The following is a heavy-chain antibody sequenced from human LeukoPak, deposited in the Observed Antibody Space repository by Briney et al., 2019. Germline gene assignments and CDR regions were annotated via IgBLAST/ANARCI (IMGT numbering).Heavy chain of an antibody. CDR1: GGSISSGGYY. D-gene: IGHD3-22*01. V-gene: IGHV4-31*03. Sequence: SSQTLSLTCTVSGGSISSGGYYWSWIRQHPGKGLEWIGYIYYSGSTNYNPSLKSRVTISVDTSKNQFSLKLSSVTAADTAVYYCARHRRPDRKYYYDSTPPLDYWGQGTLVTVSS. J-gene: IGHJ4*02. CDR3: ARHRRPDRKYYYDSTPPLDY. CDR2: IYYSGST.